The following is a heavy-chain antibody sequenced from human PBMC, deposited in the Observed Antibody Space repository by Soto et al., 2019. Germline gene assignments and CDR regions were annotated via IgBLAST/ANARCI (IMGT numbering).Heavy chain of an antibody. D-gene: IGHD3-16*01. CDR3: ARLAAWGNYVDL. Sequence: SETLSLTCAVSDGSFSHYYWSWIRQPPGKGLEWIGEITHTGSTNSNPSLKSRVTISVDTSKNRVSLKLTSVSAADTAVYYCARLAAWGNYVDLWGQGTLVTVSS. CDR1: DGSFSHYY. J-gene: IGHJ5*02. CDR2: ITHTGST. V-gene: IGHV4-34*01.